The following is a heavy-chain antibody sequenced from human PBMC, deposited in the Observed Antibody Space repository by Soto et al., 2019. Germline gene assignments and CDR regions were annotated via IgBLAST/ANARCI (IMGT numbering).Heavy chain of an antibody. CDR3: ARSLVVANNWFDP. CDR1: GGSISSGGYY. D-gene: IGHD2-15*01. V-gene: IGHV4-31*03. J-gene: IGHJ5*02. Sequence: SETLSLTCTVSGGSISSGGYYWSWIRQHPGKGLEWIGYIYYSGSTYYNTSLKNRVTISVDMSKNQFSLKLSSVTAADTAVYYCARSLVVANNWFDPWGQGTLVTVSS. CDR2: IYYSGST.